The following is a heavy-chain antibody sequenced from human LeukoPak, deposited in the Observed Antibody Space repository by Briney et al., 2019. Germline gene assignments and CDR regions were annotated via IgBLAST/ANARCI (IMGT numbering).Heavy chain of an antibody. V-gene: IGHV4-4*02. CDR2: IYRTGRT. CDR1: GDSISNNYL. Sequence: PSGTLSLTCAVSGDSISNNYLWRWVRQFPGKGLEYIGEIYRTGRTNYNPSLKSRVTISIDKSENQFSLNLRSVTAADTAVYYCARLSDRDPQHWFDPWGQGILVTVSS. CDR3: ARLSDRDPQHWFDP. J-gene: IGHJ5*02. D-gene: IGHD2/OR15-2a*01.